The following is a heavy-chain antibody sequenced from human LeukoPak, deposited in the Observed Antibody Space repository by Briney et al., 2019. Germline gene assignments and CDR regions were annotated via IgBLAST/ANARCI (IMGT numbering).Heavy chain of an antibody. V-gene: IGHV1-2*02. Sequence: AASVKVSCKASGYTFTRYYIHWVRQAPGQGLECVGWINPNSGGTNYAQKFQGRVTMTRDTSISTAYMELSRLRSDDTAVYYCARGGSGSYFSWLDPWGQGTLVTVSS. CDR3: ARGGSGSYFSWLDP. CDR2: INPNSGGT. J-gene: IGHJ5*02. D-gene: IGHD3-10*01. CDR1: GYTFTRYY.